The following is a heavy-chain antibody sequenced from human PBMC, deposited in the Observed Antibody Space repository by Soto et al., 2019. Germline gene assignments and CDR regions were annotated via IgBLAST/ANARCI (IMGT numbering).Heavy chain of an antibody. CDR2: ISSDGTHR. V-gene: IGHV3-30*18. J-gene: IGHJ3*02. Sequence: GGSLRLSCAASGLSFNYYDMHWVRQAPGKGLEWVAGISSDGTHRFFADSVKGRFTISRDNSKNTLFLQMNSLRGEDTAVYYCAKELRSYYLETSGYWDVFDICGQG. D-gene: IGHD3-22*01. CDR1: GLSFNYYD. CDR3: AKELRSYYLETSGYWDVFDI.